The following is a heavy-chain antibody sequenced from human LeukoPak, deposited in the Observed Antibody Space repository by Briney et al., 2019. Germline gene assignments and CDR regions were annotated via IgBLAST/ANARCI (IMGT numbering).Heavy chain of an antibody. Sequence: SVNVSCKASGGTFSSYAISWVRQAPGQGLEWMGGIIPIFGTANYAQKFQGRVTITTDESTSTAYMELSSLRSEDTAVYYCARDFDSSGYYYFDYWGQGTLVTVSS. J-gene: IGHJ4*02. CDR3: ARDFDSSGYYYFDY. CDR1: GGTFSSYA. V-gene: IGHV1-69*05. D-gene: IGHD3-22*01. CDR2: IIPIFGTA.